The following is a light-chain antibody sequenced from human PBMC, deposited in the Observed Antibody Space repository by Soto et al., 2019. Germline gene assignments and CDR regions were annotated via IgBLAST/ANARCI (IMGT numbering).Light chain of an antibody. CDR2: AAS. J-gene: IGKJ1*01. V-gene: IGKV1-27*01. CDR1: NDIRNY. CDR3: QKYNTAPRT. Sequence: DIQMTQSPSSLSASVGDRVTITCRASNDIRNYLAWYRQKPGTAPKLLVSAASTLQSGVPSRFSGSGSGTHFTLTISSLQPEDVATYYCQKYNTAPRTFGQGTKVEIK.